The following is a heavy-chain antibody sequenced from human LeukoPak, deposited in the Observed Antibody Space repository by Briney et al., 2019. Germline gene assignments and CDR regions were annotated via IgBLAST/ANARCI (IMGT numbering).Heavy chain of an antibody. V-gene: IGHV4-4*07. CDR1: GGSLSSYS. J-gene: IGHJ4*02. D-gene: IGHD3-9*01. Sequence: SETLSLTRTVSGGSLSSYSWSWIRQPAGKGLEWIGRIYTSGSTSYNPSLTSRVSMSLDTSKKQISLKLSSVTAADTAVYYCARETLTFPDFWGQGTLVTASS. CDR2: IYTSGST. CDR3: ARETLTFPDF.